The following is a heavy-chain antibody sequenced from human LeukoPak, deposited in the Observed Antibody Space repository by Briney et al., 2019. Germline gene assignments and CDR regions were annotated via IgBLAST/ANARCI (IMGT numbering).Heavy chain of an antibody. J-gene: IGHJ6*02. Sequence: ASVKVSCKTSGYTFTDYYMHWVRQAPGQGLEWMGWINPNSGGTNYAQKFQGRVTMTRDTSISTAYMELRRLRSDDTAVYYCARPLLRESYGMDVWGQGTTVTVSS. V-gene: IGHV1-2*02. CDR1: GYTFTDYY. CDR2: INPNSGGT. CDR3: ARPLLRESYGMDV. D-gene: IGHD3-10*01.